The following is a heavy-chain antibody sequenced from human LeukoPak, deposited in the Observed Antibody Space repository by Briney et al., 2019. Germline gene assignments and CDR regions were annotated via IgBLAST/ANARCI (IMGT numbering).Heavy chain of an antibody. Sequence: GGSLRLSCEASGFTFSSYEMNWVRQAPGKGLEWVSYISSSGNFIYYADSVKGRFTISRDNSKNSLSLQMNSLRAEDTAVYYCARGQLYTGNYLFDYWGQGTLVTVSS. V-gene: IGHV3-48*03. CDR2: ISSSGNFI. D-gene: IGHD1-26*01. J-gene: IGHJ4*02. CDR3: ARGQLYTGNYLFDY. CDR1: GFTFSSYE.